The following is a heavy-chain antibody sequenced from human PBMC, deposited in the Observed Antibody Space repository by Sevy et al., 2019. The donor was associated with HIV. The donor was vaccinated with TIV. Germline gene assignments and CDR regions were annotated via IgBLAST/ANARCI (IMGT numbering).Heavy chain of an antibody. Sequence: GGSLRLSSAASGFTFSSYGMHWVRQAPGKGLEWVAFIRYDGSNKYYADSVKGRFTISRDNSKNTLYLQMNSLRAEDTAVYYCAKGTGNRYCSSTSCRPHYYYYMDVWGKGTTVTVSS. J-gene: IGHJ6*03. D-gene: IGHD2-2*01. CDR3: AKGTGNRYCSSTSCRPHYYYYMDV. CDR2: IRYDGSNK. V-gene: IGHV3-30*02. CDR1: GFTFSSYG.